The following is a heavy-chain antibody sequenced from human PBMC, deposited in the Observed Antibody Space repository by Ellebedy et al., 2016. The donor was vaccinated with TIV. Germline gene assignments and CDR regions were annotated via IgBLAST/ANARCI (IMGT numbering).Heavy chain of an antibody. CDR2: IPRDSDAM. CDR3: VRDLHWAFDI. Sequence: GESLKISCSASGFTFSGFSMNWVRQAPGKGLEWVSYIPRDSDAMSYADSVKGRFTISRDNAKNSLYLQMNSLRDADTAVYYCVRDLHWAFDIWGQGTVVTVSS. J-gene: IGHJ3*02. CDR1: GFTFSGFS. V-gene: IGHV3-48*02. D-gene: IGHD1-1*01.